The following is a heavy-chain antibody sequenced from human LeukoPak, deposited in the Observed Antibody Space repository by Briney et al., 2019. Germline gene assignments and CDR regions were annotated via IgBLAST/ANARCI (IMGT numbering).Heavy chain of an antibody. J-gene: IGHJ3*02. CDR2: MNPNSGNT. D-gene: IGHD3-3*01. CDR1: GYTFTSYD. V-gene: IGHV1-8*03. CDR3: ARGITIFGVANDAFDI. Sequence: GASVKVSCKASGYTFTSYDINWVRQATGQGLEWMGWMNPNSGNTGYAQKFQGRVTITRNTSISTAYMELSSLRSEDTAVYYCARGITIFGVANDAFDIWGQGTMVTVS.